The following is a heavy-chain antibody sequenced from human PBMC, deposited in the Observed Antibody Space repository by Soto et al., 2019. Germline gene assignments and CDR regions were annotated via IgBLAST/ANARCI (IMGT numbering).Heavy chain of an antibody. D-gene: IGHD3-22*01. J-gene: IGHJ4*02. CDR3: ARLGGYYQALDS. CDR1: GGSISPYY. V-gene: IGHV4-59*08. CDR2: IYYTATT. Sequence: SETLSLTCTVSGGSISPYYWSWIRQPPGKGLEGIGYIYYTATTNYYPSRKSRVTMSVDTSKNQFSLKLSSVTAADTAVYYCARLGGYYQALDSWGPGTLVTVSS.